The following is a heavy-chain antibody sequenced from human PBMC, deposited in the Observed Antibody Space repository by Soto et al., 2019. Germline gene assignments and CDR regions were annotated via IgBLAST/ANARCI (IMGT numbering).Heavy chain of an antibody. CDR3: ARDPVGSSSWSRKSNWFDP. Sequence: GASVKVSCKASGYTFTSYGISWVRQAPGQGLEWMGWISAYNGNTNYAQKLQGRVTMTTDTSTSTAYMELRSLRSDDTAVYYCARDPVGSSSWSRKSNWFDPWGQGTLVTVSS. CDR1: GYTFTSYG. D-gene: IGHD6-13*01. CDR2: ISAYNGNT. J-gene: IGHJ5*02. V-gene: IGHV1-18*01.